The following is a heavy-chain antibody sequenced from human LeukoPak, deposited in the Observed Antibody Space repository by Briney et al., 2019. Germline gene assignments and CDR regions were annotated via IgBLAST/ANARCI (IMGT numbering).Heavy chain of an antibody. CDR1: GGTFSSYA. Sequence: ASVKVSCKASGGTFSSYAISWVRQAPGQGLEWMGGIIPIFGTANYAQKFQGRVTITADKSTSTAYMELSSLRSEDTAVYYCARDWRITMVRGVIGYWGQGTLVTVSS. CDR2: IIPIFGTA. D-gene: IGHD3-10*01. J-gene: IGHJ4*02. V-gene: IGHV1-69*06. CDR3: ARDWRITMVRGVIGY.